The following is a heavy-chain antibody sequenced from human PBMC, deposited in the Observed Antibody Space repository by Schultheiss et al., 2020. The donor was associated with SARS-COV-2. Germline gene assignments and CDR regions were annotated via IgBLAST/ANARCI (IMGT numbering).Heavy chain of an antibody. CDR2: ISPASSYR. CDR1: GLTFRTYT. Sequence: GGSLRLSCAASGLTFRTYTMHWVRQVPGKGLEWVSSISPASSYRYYADSVKGRFNISRDNAKNSLYLQLNSLRVEDTAVYYCATSEEIAVAGDYWGQGTLVTVSS. D-gene: IGHD6-19*01. CDR3: ATSEEIAVAGDY. V-gene: IGHV3-21*01. J-gene: IGHJ4*02.